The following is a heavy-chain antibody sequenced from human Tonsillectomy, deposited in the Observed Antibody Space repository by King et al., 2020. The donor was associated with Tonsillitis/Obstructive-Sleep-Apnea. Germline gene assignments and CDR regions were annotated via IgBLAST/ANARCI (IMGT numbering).Heavy chain of an antibody. V-gene: IGHV4-34*01. D-gene: IGHD1-14*01. J-gene: IGHJ3*02. CDR2: IDHSGST. CDR3: ARGTPETAFDI. Sequence: VQLQQWGAGLLKPSETLSLTCAVYGGSFSGYYWTWLRQSPGKGLEWIGEIDHSGSTNDNPSLKSRVTMSVDTSKNQFSLKLRSVTAADTAVYYCARGTPETAFDIWGQGTMVTVSS. CDR1: GGSFSGYY.